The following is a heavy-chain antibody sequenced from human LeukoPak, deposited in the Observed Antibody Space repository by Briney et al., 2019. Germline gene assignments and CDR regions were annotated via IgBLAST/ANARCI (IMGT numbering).Heavy chain of an antibody. V-gene: IGHV3-21*01. CDR1: GGSISSSS. CDR3: ARDLGIAAIEALLHTNHYYGMDV. Sequence: ETLSLTCTVSGGSISSSSYYWGWIRQPPGKGLEWVSSISSSSSYIYYADSVKGRFTISRDNAKNSLYLQMNSLRAEDTAVYYCARDLGIAAIEALLHTNHYYGMDVWGQGTTVTVSS. D-gene: IGHD6-13*01. J-gene: IGHJ6*02. CDR2: ISSSSSYI.